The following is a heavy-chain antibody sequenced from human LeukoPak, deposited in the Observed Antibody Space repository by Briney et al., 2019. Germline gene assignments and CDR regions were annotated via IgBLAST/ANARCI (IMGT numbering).Heavy chain of an antibody. Sequence: GGSLRLSCAASGFTVSSNYMSWVRQAAGKGLEWVSVSYSGGSTYYADSVKGRFTISRDNSKNTLYPQMNSLRAEDTAVYYCAREDYYGSGRIGYYYYMDVWGKGTTVTVSS. J-gene: IGHJ6*03. CDR3: AREDYYGSGRIGYYYYMDV. D-gene: IGHD3-10*01. CDR2: SYSGGST. V-gene: IGHV3-66*01. CDR1: GFTVSSNY.